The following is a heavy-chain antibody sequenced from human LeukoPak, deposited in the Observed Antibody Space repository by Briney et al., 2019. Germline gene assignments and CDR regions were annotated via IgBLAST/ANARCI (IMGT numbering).Heavy chain of an antibody. Sequence: SETLSLTCTVSGGSISSYCWSWIRQPPGKGLEWIGYIYYSGSTNYNPSLKSRVTMSVDTSKNQFSLKLSPVTAADTAVYYCARGEEMATSHFDYWGQGILVTVSS. CDR3: ARGEEMATSHFDY. CDR1: GGSISSYC. CDR2: IYYSGST. V-gene: IGHV4-59*01. J-gene: IGHJ4*02. D-gene: IGHD5-24*01.